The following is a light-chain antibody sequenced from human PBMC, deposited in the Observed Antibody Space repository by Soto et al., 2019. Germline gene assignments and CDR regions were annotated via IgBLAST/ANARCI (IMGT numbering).Light chain of an antibody. Sequence: DIVMTQSPLSLPVTPGEPASISCRSSLSLLHSNGYNYLDWFLQKPGQSPQLLIYLGSNRASGVPGRFSGSGSGTDFTLKISRVEAEDVGVYYCMQALQTPFTFGPGTKVDIK. V-gene: IGKV2-28*01. CDR1: LSLLHSNGYNY. CDR2: LGS. J-gene: IGKJ3*01. CDR3: MQALQTPFT.